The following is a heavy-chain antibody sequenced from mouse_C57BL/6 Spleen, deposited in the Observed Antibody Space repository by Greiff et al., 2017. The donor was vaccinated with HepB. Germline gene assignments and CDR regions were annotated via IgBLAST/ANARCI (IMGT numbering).Heavy chain of an antibody. D-gene: IGHD1-1*01. J-gene: IGHJ4*01. V-gene: IGHV1-42*01. Sequence: EVQLQQSGPELVKPGASVKISCKASGYSFTGYYMNWVKQSPEKSLEWIGEINPSTGGTTYNQKFKAKATLTVDKSSSTAYMQLKSLTSEDSAVYYCASWYYYGSSYVDAMDYWGQGTSVTVSS. CDR1: GYSFTGYY. CDR3: ASWYYYGSSYVDAMDY. CDR2: INPSTGGT.